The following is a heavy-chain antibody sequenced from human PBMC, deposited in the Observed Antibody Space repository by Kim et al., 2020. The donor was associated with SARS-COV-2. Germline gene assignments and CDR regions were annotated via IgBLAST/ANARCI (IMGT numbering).Heavy chain of an antibody. J-gene: IGHJ4*02. Sequence: GGSLRLSCAASGFTFSSYAMHWVRQAPGKGLEWVAVISYDGSNKYYADSVKGRFTISRDNSKNTLYLQMNSLRAEDTAVYYCASLLGASMGVDYWGQGTL. D-gene: IGHD3-16*01. V-gene: IGHV3-30*04. CDR3: ASLLGASMGVDY. CDR1: GFTFSSYA. CDR2: ISYDGSNK.